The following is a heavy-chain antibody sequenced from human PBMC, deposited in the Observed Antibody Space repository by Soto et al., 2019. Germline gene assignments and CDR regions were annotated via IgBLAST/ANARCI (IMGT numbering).Heavy chain of an antibody. J-gene: IGHJ4*02. Sequence: LRLSCAASGFTFSRFELHWVRQAPGKGLEWIPYISSSGSTAYYASSVEGRFTISRDNANNSVYLQMDSLRAEDTALYYCTRAAWFPYLSFYWGQGALVTVSS. CDR2: ISSSGSTA. V-gene: IGHV3-48*03. CDR1: GFTFSRFE. CDR3: TRAAWFPYLSFY. D-gene: IGHD3-10*01.